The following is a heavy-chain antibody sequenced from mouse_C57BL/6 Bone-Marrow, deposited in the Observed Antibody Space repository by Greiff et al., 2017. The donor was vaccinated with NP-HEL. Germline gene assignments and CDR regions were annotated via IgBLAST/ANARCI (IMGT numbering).Heavy chain of an antibody. Sequence: QVQLKQSGPELVKPGASVKISCKASGYAFSSSWMNWVKQRPGKGLEWIGRIYPGDGDTNYNGKFKGKATLTADKSSSTAYMQLSSLTSEDSAVYFCARMPLYYFDYWGQGTTLTVSS. J-gene: IGHJ2*01. D-gene: IGHD6-1*01. CDR2: IYPGDGDT. V-gene: IGHV1-82*01. CDR1: GYAFSSSW. CDR3: ARMPLYYFDY.